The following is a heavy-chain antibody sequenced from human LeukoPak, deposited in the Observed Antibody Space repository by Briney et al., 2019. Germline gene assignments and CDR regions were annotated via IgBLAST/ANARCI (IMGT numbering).Heavy chain of an antibody. V-gene: IGHV3-33*01. CDR3: ARGAYSSGWERNWYFDL. CDR1: VFTFSSYG. J-gene: IGHJ2*01. CDR2: RWYDGSNK. Sequence: GRSLRLSCAASVFTFSSYGMHWVRQAPGKGLEWVAVRWYDGSNKYYADSVKGRFTISRDNSKNTLYLQMNSLRAEDTAVYYCARGAYSSGWERNWYFDLWGRGTLVTVSS. D-gene: IGHD6-19*01.